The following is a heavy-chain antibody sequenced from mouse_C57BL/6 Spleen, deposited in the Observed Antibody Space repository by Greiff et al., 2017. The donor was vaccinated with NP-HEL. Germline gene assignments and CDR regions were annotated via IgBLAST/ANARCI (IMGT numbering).Heavy chain of an antibody. J-gene: IGHJ2*01. D-gene: IGHD1-1*01. CDR1: GYTFTSYG. V-gene: IGHV1-81*01. CDR3: ARRDGSILFDY. CDR2: IYPRSGNT. Sequence: QVQLQQSGAELARPGASVKLSCKASGYTFTSYGISWVKQRTGQGLEWIGEIYPRSGNTYYNEKFKGKATLTADKSSSTAYMELRSLTSEDSAVYFCARRDGSILFDYWGQGTTLTVSS.